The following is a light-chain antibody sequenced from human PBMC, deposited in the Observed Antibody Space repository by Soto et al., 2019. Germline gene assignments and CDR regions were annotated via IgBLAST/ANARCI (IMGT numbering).Light chain of an antibody. CDR1: QSVSSSY. J-gene: IGKJ1*01. V-gene: IGKV3-20*01. CDR2: GAS. Sequence: EIVLTQSPGTLSLSPGERATLSCRASQSVSSSYLAWYQQKPGPTPRLLIYGASSRATGIPDRFSGGGSGTDFTLTISRLEPEDFAVYYCQQYDNSPWTFGQGTKVEIK. CDR3: QQYDNSPWT.